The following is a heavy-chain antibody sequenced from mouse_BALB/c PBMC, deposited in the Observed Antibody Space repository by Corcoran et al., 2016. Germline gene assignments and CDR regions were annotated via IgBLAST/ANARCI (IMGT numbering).Heavy chain of an antibody. Sequence: QVTLKESGPGILQPSQTLSMTCSFSGFSLSTSGMGMSWIRQPSGKGMEWLAHIYWDDDKRYNPSLKSRLTISKDTSRNQVFLKITSVDTADTATYYCVRSQLGQRGWCAYWGQGTLVTVSA. CDR2: IYWDDDK. CDR3: VRSQLGQRGWCAY. CDR1: GFSLSTSGMG. D-gene: IGHD4-1*02. V-gene: IGHV8-12*01. J-gene: IGHJ3*01.